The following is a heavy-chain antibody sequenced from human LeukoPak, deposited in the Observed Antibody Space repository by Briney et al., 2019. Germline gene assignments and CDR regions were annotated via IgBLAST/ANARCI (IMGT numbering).Heavy chain of an antibody. V-gene: IGHV1-18*01. CDR3: ARSQAVVSSSFYYYYMDV. CDR1: GYTFLSHG. D-gene: IGHD2-2*01. CDR2: TSANNRNT. Sequence: ASVRVSCKASGYTFLSHGFSWVRQAPGQGLEWMGWTSANNRNTNYAQRLQGRVTMTTDTSTNTAYMELRTLRSDDTAVYYCARSQAVVSSSFYYYYMDVWGKGTTIIVSS. J-gene: IGHJ6*03.